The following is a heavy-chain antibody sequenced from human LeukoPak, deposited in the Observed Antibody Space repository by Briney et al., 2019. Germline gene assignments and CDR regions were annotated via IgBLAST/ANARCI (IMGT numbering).Heavy chain of an antibody. V-gene: IGHV3-21*06. Sequence: PGGSLRLSCAASGFTFSSYSMNWVRQAPGKGLEWVSSISSNSRYIYYADSMRGRFTLSRDNAKNSLYLQMNSLKPEDTAVYYCARVAEAAAFDSWGQGTPVTVSS. J-gene: IGHJ4*02. CDR3: ARVAEAAAFDS. CDR1: GFTFSSYS. CDR2: ISSNSRYI. D-gene: IGHD6-13*01.